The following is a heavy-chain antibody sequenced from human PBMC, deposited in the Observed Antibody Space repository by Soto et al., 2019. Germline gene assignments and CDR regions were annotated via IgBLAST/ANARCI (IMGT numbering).Heavy chain of an antibody. CDR3: ARGGRYWYFDL. J-gene: IGHJ2*01. CDR2: IYYSGST. CDR1: GGSISSYY. Sequence: QVQLQESGPGLVKPSETLSLTCTVSGGSISSYYWSWIRQPPGKGLEWIGYIYYSGSTNYNPSLKGRVTISVDTSKNQFALQLSSVTAADTAVYYCARGGRYWYFDLWGRGTLVTVSS. V-gene: IGHV4-59*01.